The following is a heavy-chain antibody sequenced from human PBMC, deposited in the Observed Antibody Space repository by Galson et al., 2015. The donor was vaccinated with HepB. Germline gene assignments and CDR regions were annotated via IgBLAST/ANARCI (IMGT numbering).Heavy chain of an antibody. CDR3: ARVSGSYYIYYYYYMDV. V-gene: IGHV3-11*01. CDR2: ISSSGSTI. J-gene: IGHJ6*03. Sequence: SLRLSCAASGFTFSDYYMSWIRQAPGKGLEWVSYISSSGSTIYYADSVKGRFTISRDNAKNSLYLQMNSLRAEDTAVYYCARVSGSYYIYYYYYMDVWGKGTTVTVSS. D-gene: IGHD1-26*01. CDR1: GFTFSDYY.